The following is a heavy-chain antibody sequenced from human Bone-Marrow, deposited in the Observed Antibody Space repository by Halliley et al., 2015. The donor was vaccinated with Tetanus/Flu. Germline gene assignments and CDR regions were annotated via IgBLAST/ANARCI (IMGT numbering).Heavy chain of an antibody. CDR1: GVSINSYY. CDR3: ARNLQTGETDS. CDR2: IYYSGST. D-gene: IGHD3-16*01. J-gene: IGHJ4*02. Sequence: LRLSCTVSGVSINSYYWSWIRKPPRKGLEWIGYIYYSGSTSYNPSLKSRVTISVDTSKNQFYLNLTSVTAADTAVYYCARNLQTGETDSWGQGSLVTVSS. V-gene: IGHV4-59*01.